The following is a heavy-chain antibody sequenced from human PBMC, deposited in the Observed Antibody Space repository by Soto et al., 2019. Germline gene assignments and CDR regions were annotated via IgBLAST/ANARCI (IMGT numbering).Heavy chain of an antibody. V-gene: IGHV3-48*03. CDR3: ARDFSQDYDTTGDYYYYYGMDV. Sequence: GGSLRLSCAASGFTFISYEMNWVRQAPGKGLEWVSYISSSGSTIYYADSVKGRFTISRDNAKNSLYLQMNSLRAEDTAVYYCARDFSQDYDTTGDYYYYYGMDVWGQGTTVTVSS. D-gene: IGHD3-9*01. J-gene: IGHJ6*02. CDR2: ISSSGSTI. CDR1: GFTFISYE.